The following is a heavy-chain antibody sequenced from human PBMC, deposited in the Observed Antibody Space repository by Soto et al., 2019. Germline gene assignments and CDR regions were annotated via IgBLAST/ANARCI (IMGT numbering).Heavy chain of an antibody. CDR2: TWPDGNDK. J-gene: IGHJ5*02. CDR3: VRGSSCSNGIRYNLGWFGP. V-gene: IGHV3-33*01. Sequence: GGSLRLSCTASGFTFSTFALHWVRQGPGKGLEWVAITWPDGNDKYYADSVKGRFTISSDNSKNMLFLQMNSLRAEDTAVYYCVRGSSCSNGIRYNLGWFGPWGQGTLVTVS. CDR1: GFTFSTFA. D-gene: IGHD2-8*01.